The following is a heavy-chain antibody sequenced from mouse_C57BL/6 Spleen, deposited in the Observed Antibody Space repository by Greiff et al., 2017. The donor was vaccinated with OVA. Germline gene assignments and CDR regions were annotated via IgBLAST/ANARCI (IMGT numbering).Heavy chain of an antibody. CDR2: FYPGSGSI. J-gene: IGHJ1*03. CDR3: ARHEENYYGSSPWYFDV. Sequence: QVHVKQSGAELVKPGASVKLSCKASGYTFTEYTIHWVKQRSGQGLEWIGWFYPGSGSIKYNEKFKDKATLTADKSSSTVYMELSRLTSEDSAVYFCARHEENYYGSSPWYFDVWGTGTTVTVSS. V-gene: IGHV1-62-2*01. CDR1: GYTFTEYT. D-gene: IGHD1-1*01.